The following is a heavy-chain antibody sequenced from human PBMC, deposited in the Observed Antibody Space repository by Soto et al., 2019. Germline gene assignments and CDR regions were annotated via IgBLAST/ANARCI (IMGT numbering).Heavy chain of an antibody. D-gene: IGHD6-13*01. V-gene: IGHV3-21*01. Sequence: GGSLRLSCAASGFTFSSYSMNWVRQAPGKGLEWVSSISSSSSYIYYADSVKGRFTISRDNAKNSLYLQMNSLRAEDTAVYYCARDGGQAAAGTYGMDVWGQGTTVTVSS. CDR3: ARDGGQAAAGTYGMDV. J-gene: IGHJ6*02. CDR1: GFTFSSYS. CDR2: ISSSSSYI.